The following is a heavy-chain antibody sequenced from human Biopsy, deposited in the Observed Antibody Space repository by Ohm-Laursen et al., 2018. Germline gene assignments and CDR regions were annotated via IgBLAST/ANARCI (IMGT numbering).Heavy chain of an antibody. CDR1: GFTFSSHA. CDR3: AKDDYDRVSSGYYFDY. D-gene: IGHD3-10*02. J-gene: IGHJ4*02. Sequence: SLRLSCAASGFTFSSHAMSWVRQAPGEGLEWVASISSTSNHIHYVDSVWGRFTISRDNAENSLYLEMNSLRVEDTAVYYCAKDDYDRVSSGYYFDYWGQGTLVSVSS. CDR2: ISSTSNHI. V-gene: IGHV3-21*01.